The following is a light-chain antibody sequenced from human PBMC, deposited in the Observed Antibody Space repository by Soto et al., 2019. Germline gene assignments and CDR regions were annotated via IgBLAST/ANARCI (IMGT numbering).Light chain of an antibody. CDR1: SSDVGGYNY. CDR2: EVS. Sequence: QSALTQPPSASGSPGQSVTISCTETSSDVGGYNYVSWYQQHPGKAPKLMIYEVSKRPSGVPDRFSGSKSGNTASLTVSGLQAEDEADYYCSSYAGSNNFDVVFGGGTKLTVL. CDR3: SSYAGSNNFDVV. V-gene: IGLV2-8*01. J-gene: IGLJ2*01.